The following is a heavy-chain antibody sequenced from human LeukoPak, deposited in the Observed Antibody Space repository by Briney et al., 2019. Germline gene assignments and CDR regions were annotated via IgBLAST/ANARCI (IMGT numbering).Heavy chain of an antibody. D-gene: IGHD3-22*01. CDR2: IIPILGIA. J-gene: IGHJ5*02. CDR3: ARDSTYAIYDSSGYYPA. V-gene: IGHV1-69*04. CDR1: GGTFSSYA. Sequence: GASVKVSCKASGGTFSSYAISWVRQAPGQGLEWMGRIIPILGIANYAQKFQGRVTITADKSTSTAYMELSSLRSEDTAVYYCARDSTYAIYDSSGYYPAWGQGTLVTVSS.